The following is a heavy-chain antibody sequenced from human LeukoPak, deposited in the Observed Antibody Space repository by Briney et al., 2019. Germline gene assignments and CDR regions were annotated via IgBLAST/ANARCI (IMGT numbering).Heavy chain of an antibody. Sequence: GGSLRLSCEASGLTFSRNWMSWVRQAPGKGLDWVASINEDGSQKYYVDSVRGRFTITRDNAKNSLYLQMTSLGAEDTAVYYCARLFGTVTTYDFWGQGTLVTVSS. V-gene: IGHV3-7*01. CDR1: GLTFSRNW. CDR3: ARLFGTVTTYDF. CDR2: INEDGSQK. J-gene: IGHJ4*02. D-gene: IGHD3-16*01.